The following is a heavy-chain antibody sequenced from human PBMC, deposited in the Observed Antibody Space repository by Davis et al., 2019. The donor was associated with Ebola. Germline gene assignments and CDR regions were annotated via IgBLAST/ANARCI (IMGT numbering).Heavy chain of an antibody. CDR1: QFTFRDYS. V-gene: IGHV3-30*07. CDR3: AKDRARDTAMAAINDY. Sequence: GESLKISCVASQFTFRDYSVNWVRQAPGKGLEWVAIISSDGTNRFYADSVKGRFTVSRDNSKNTLYLQMNSLRAEDTAVYDCAKDRARDTAMAAINDYWGQGTLVTVSS. D-gene: IGHD5-18*01. CDR2: ISSDGTNR. J-gene: IGHJ4*02.